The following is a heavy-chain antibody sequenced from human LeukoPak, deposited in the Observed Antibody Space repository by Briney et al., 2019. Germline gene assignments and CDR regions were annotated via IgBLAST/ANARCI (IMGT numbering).Heavy chain of an antibody. J-gene: IGHJ4*02. CDR2: TSSDLNVK. CDR1: GFTFRNYV. CDR3: AREGYYGSGSPPSLYFDY. D-gene: IGHD3-10*01. Sequence: GGSLRLSCAASGFTFRNYVIHWARQAPGKGLEWLAVTSSDLNVKLYADSVKGRFTISRDNSRSTLYLQMNSLRPEDTAIYYCAREGYYGSGSPPSLYFDYWGQGALVTVSS. V-gene: IGHV3-30-3*01.